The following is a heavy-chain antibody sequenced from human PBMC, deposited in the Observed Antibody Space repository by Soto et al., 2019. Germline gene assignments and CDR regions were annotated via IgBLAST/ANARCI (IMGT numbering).Heavy chain of an antibody. CDR3: ARDTRGIVLVPAAMNYYYGMDV. D-gene: IGHD2-2*01. CDR1: GGTFSSYA. CDR2: IIPIFGTA. Sequence: QVQLVQSGAAVKKPGSSVKVSCKASGGTFSSYAISWVRQAPGQGLEWMGGIIPIFGTANYAQKFQGRVTITADESTSTAYMELSSLRSEDTAVYYCARDTRGIVLVPAAMNYYYGMDVWGQGTTVTVSS. V-gene: IGHV1-69*12. J-gene: IGHJ6*02.